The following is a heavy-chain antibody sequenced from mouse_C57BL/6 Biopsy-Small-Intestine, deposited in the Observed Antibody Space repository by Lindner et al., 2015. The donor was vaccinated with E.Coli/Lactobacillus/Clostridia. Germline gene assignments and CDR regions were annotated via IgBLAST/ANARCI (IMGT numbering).Heavy chain of an antibody. Sequence: VQLQESGAELMKPGASVKLSCKATGYTFTGYWIEWVKQRPGHGLEWIGEILPGSGSTSYNQKFKGKATLTVDKSSSTAYMGLNSLTSEDSAVYYCARGGYGSSYWYFDVWGTGTTVTVSS. V-gene: IGHV1-9*01. J-gene: IGHJ1*03. D-gene: IGHD1-1*01. CDR2: ILPGSGST. CDR3: ARGGYGSSYWYFDV. CDR1: GYTFTGYW.